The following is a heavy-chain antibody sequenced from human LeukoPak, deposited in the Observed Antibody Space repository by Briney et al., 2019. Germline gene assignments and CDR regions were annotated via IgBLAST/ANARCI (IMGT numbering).Heavy chain of an antibody. V-gene: IGHV3-11*04. CDR1: GFISSDYY. CDR2: ISNSESGT. CDR3: ARALNDAFDI. J-gene: IGHJ3*02. Sequence: GGSLTLSCAASGFISSDYYVGWLRQAPGEGLEWVSYISNSESGTYYPDSERRLFTISRDNAKKSLYLQVKRLRAEDTAVYYCARALNDAFDIWGQGTMVTVSS.